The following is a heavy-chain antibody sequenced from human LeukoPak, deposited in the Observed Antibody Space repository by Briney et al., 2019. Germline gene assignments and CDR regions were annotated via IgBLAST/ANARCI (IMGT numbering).Heavy chain of an antibody. CDR1: GFTFSSNA. CDR3: AKAAYDFWSGFIMDYYYYMDV. CDR2: ITGNGGRT. V-gene: IGHV3-23*01. Sequence: GGSLRLSCAASGFTFSSNAMSWVRQAPGKGLEWVSVITGNGGRTYYADSVKGRFTISRDNSKNTLSLQMNSLRAEDTAVYYCAKAAYDFWSGFIMDYYYYMDVWGKGTTVTVSS. D-gene: IGHD3-3*01. J-gene: IGHJ6*03.